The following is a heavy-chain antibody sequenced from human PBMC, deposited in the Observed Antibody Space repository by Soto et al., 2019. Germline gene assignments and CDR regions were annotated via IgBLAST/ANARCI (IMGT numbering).Heavy chain of an antibody. D-gene: IGHD6-6*01. J-gene: IGHJ4*02. V-gene: IGHV3-23*01. CDR3: AKDRERIATRSIDY. Sequence: GGSLRLSCAASGFTFSSDAMSWVRQAPGKGLEWVSGISGSGVSTYYADSVKGRFTISRDNSKSTLYLQMNSLRAEDTAVYYCAKDRERIATRSIDYWGQGTLVTVSS. CDR1: GFTFSSDA. CDR2: ISGSGVST.